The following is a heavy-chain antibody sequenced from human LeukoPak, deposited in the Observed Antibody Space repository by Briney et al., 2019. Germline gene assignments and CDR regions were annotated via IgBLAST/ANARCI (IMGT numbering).Heavy chain of an antibody. CDR2: VYQSGTT. V-gene: IGHV4-38-2*02. D-gene: IGHD5-24*01. J-gene: IGHJ4*02. CDR1: GFSISSGHY. Sequence: SETLSLTCTVSGFSISSGHYWGWVRQPPGAGLEWIGSVYQSGTTYYNPSLKSRVTTSADMSKNQFSLRLRPVTAADTAVYYCARDGEMATIYFDYWGQGTLVTVSS. CDR3: ARDGEMATIYFDY.